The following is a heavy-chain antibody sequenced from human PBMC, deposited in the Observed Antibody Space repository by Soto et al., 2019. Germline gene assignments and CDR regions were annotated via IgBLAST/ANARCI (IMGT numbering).Heavy chain of an antibody. J-gene: IGHJ4*02. Sequence: QVQLQESGPGLVKPSQTRSITCTVSGGSISSGGYYWSWIRQHPGKGLEWIGYIYYSGSTYYNPSLKSRVTISVDTSKNQFSLKLSSVTAADTAVYYCARDQVDTALDYWGQGTLVTVSS. CDR3: ARDQVDTALDY. CDR1: GGSISSGGYY. CDR2: IYYSGST. D-gene: IGHD5-18*01. V-gene: IGHV4-31*03.